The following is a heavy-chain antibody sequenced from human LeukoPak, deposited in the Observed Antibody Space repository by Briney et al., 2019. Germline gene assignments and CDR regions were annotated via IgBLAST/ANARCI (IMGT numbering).Heavy chain of an antibody. J-gene: IGHJ6*02. D-gene: IGHD2-2*01. CDR1: GYTLTELS. CDR3: AIPDCSSTSCYGLRQNYYYYGMDV. V-gene: IGHV1-24*01. CDR2: FDPEDGET. Sequence: ASVKVSCTVSGYTLTELSMHWVRQAPGKGLEWMGGFDPEDGETIYAQKFQGRVTMTEDTSTDTAYMELSSLRSEDTAVYYCAIPDCSSTSCYGLRQNYYYYGMDVWGQGTTVTVSS.